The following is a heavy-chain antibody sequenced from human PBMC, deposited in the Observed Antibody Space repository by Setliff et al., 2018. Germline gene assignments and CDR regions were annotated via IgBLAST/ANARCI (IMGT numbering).Heavy chain of an antibody. CDR1: GFTFSTYA. J-gene: IGHJ6*02. V-gene: IGHV3-48*04. CDR3: ARDGVMYGMDV. CDR2: ISGGGTTI. D-gene: IGHD2-8*01. Sequence: GGSLRLSCAASGFTFSTYAMSWVRQAPGKGLEWISKISGGGTTIFYADSVRGRLTISRDNTKNSLYLQMNSLRAEDTAVYYCARDGVMYGMDVWGQGTTVTVSS.